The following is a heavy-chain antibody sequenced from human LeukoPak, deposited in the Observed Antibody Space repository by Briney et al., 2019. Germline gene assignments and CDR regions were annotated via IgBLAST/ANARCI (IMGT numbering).Heavy chain of an antibody. D-gene: IGHD3-10*01. V-gene: IGHV4-38-2*02. CDR1: RYDINSVYY. CDR2: IYHSGST. Sequence: SETLSLTCTVSRYDINSVYYWGWIRQPPGKGLEWIGSIYHSGSTYYNASLKSRVTISMHTSRNKFSLNLNSVTAAHTAVYYCARAGGYYGSGSFLDYWGQGLLVTVSS. J-gene: IGHJ4*02. CDR3: ARAGGYYGSGSFLDY.